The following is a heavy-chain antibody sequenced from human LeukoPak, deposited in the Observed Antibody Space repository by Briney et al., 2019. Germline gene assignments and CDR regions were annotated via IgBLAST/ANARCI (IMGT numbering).Heavy chain of an antibody. J-gene: IGHJ5*02. V-gene: IGHV3-30*04. CDR3: ARGYQTGYSSSWYNWFDP. CDR2: ISYDGSNK. Sequence: GRSLRLSCAASGITFSSYAMHWVRQAPGKGLEWVAVISYDGSNKYYADSVKGRFTISRDNSKNTLYLQMNSLRAEDTAVYYCARGYQTGYSSSWYNWFDPWGQGTLVTVPS. D-gene: IGHD6-13*01. CDR1: GITFSSYA.